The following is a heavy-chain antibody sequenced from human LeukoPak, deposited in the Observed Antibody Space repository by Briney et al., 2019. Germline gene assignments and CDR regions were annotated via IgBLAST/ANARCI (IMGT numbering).Heavy chain of an antibody. CDR3: AKDRTTVTTPIPDAFDI. CDR2: ISGSGGST. Sequence: PGGSLRLSCAASGFTFSSYAMSWVRQAPGKGLEWVSAISGSGGSTYYADSVKGRFTISRDNSKNTLYLQMNSLRAEDTAVYYCAKDRTTVTTPIPDAFDIWGQGTMVTVSS. J-gene: IGHJ3*02. D-gene: IGHD4-17*01. CDR1: GFTFSSYA. V-gene: IGHV3-23*01.